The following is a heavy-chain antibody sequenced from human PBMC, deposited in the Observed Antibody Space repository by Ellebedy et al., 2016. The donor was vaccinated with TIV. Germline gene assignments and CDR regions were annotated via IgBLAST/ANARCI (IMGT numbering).Heavy chain of an antibody. CDR1: GDSVSSIRGA. Sequence: MPSETLSLTCAISGDSVSSIRGAWNWIRQSPSGGLEWLGRTYYRSKWYNEYAVSVQSRITINPDTSKNQFSLQLTSVTPEDTAFYYCERSRNGYGPPLDYWGQGTLVTVSS. CDR3: ERSRNGYGPPLDY. J-gene: IGHJ4*02. D-gene: IGHD1-1*01. CDR2: TYYRSKWYN. V-gene: IGHV6-1*01.